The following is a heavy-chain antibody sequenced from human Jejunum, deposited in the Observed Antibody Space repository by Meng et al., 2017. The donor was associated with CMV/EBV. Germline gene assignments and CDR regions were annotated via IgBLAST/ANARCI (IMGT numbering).Heavy chain of an antibody. CDR3: ARDRAYGGNIVFVDH. V-gene: IGHV1-2*02. Sequence: YPFIGYHIHWVRQAPGQGLEWMGRIIPNRGNTDYAQKFQGRVTLTRNTSISTAYMELNSLKSDDTAMYYCARDRAYGGNIVFVDHWGQGMLVTAPQ. CDR1: YPFIGYH. CDR2: IIPNRGNT. J-gene: IGHJ4*02. D-gene: IGHD4-23*01.